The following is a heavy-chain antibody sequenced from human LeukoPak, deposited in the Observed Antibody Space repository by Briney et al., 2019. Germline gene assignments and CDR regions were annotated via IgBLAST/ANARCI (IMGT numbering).Heavy chain of an antibody. CDR2: ISAYNANT. CDR3: ARTDYDILTGARMDV. CDR1: GYTFTNYG. Sequence: ASVKVSSTASGYTFTNYGITRVRRAPGQGGEGRGWISAYNANTNYAQKFQGRVTITTDTSTSTVYMELRSLRSDDTAIYYCARTDYDILTGARMDVWGKGTTVTVSS. V-gene: IGHV1-18*04. D-gene: IGHD3-9*01. J-gene: IGHJ6*04.